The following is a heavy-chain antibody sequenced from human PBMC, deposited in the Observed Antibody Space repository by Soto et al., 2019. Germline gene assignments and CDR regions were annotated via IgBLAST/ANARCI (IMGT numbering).Heavy chain of an antibody. V-gene: IGHV1-18*01. CDR1: GYTFTSFG. CDR2: ISGYNGNT. Sequence: QVQLVQSGADVKKPGASVKVSCKASGYTFTSFGINWVRQAPGQGLEWMGWISGYNGNTNYAQNLQDRVTMTRDTSTSTAYRELRSLRSDDTAVYYCARPTDFYYYAMDVRGQGTTVTVSS. J-gene: IGHJ6*02. CDR3: ARPTDFYYYAMDV.